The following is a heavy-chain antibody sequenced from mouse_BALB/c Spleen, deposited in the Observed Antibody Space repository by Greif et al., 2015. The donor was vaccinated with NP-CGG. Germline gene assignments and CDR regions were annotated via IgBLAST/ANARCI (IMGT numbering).Heavy chain of an antibody. V-gene: IGHV1-7*01. CDR3: ARKYGNYFDY. CDR1: GYTFTSYW. CDR2: INPSTGYT. Sequence: VQLQQSGAELAKPGASVKMSCKASGYTFTSYWMHWVKQRPGQGLEWIGYINPSTGYTEYNQKFKGKATLTADKSSSTAYMQLSSLTSEDSAVYYCARKYGNYFDYWGQGTTLTVSS. J-gene: IGHJ2*01. D-gene: IGHD2-10*02.